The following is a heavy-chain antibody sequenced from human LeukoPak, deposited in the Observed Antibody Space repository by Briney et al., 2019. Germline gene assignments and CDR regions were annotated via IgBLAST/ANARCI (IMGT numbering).Heavy chain of an antibody. Sequence: GGSLRLSCAASGFTFDDYAMHWVRQAPGKGLEWVSGISWNSGSIGYADSVKGRFTISRDNAKNSLYLQMNSLRAEDTALYYCAKDGRGGSGSYRPFDYWGQGTLVTVSS. V-gene: IGHV3-9*01. CDR2: ISWNSGSI. J-gene: IGHJ4*02. D-gene: IGHD3-10*01. CDR3: AKDGRGGSGSYRPFDY. CDR1: GFTFDDYA.